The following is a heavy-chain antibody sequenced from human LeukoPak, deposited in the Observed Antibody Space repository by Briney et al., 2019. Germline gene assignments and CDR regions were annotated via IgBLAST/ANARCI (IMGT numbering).Heavy chain of an antibody. CDR3: AAGGDGMATILAEY. CDR1: GGSISSYY. Sequence: SETLSLTCTVSGGSISSYYWIWIRQSPGKGLEWVGYIHYSGNTNYNPSFKSRVTISLDTSREQLSLKLRFVTAADTAVYYCAAGGDGMATILAEYWGQGTLVTVSS. V-gene: IGHV4-59*08. CDR2: IHYSGNT. J-gene: IGHJ4*02. D-gene: IGHD5-24*01.